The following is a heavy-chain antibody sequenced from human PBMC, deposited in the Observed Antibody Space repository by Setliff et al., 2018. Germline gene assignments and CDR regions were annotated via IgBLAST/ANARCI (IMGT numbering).Heavy chain of an antibody. V-gene: IGHV4-61*09. CDR3: ARDRVVVLAGRRGFYFDY. CDR2: FHTGGAT. CDR1: GGSISSGGFY. Sequence: PSETLSLTCSVSGGSISSGGFYWSWIRQSAGRGLEWIGHFHTGGATDYNRSLKSRVSMSLDTSKNQFSLKLSSVTAADTAVYYCARDRVVVLAGRRGFYFDYWGQGTLVTVSS. J-gene: IGHJ4*02. D-gene: IGHD2-15*01.